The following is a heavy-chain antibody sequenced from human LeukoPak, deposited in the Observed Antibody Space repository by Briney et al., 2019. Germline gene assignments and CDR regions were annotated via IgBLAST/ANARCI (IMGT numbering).Heavy chain of an antibody. V-gene: IGHV3-9*01. Sequence: PGGSLRLSCAASGFTFDDYAMHWVRQAPGKGLEWVSGISWNSGSIGYADSVKGRFTISRDNSKNTLYLQMNSLRAEDTAIYYCAKRGGQYTELYFGEFTNWGQGTLVTVSS. J-gene: IGHJ4*02. CDR1: GFTFDDYA. D-gene: IGHD3-10*01. CDR2: ISWNSGSI. CDR3: AKRGGQYTELYFGEFTN.